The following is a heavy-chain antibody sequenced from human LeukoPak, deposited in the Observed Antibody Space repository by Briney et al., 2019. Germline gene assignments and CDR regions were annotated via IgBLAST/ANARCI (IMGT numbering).Heavy chain of an antibody. Sequence: GGSLRLSCAASGFTFSSYGMHWVRQAPGKGLEWVAVISYDGSNKYYADSVKGQFTISRDNSKNTLYLQMNSLRAEDTAVYYCAKEADSYGYVPGTYYYYYGMDVWGQGTPVTVSS. CDR2: ISYDGSNK. V-gene: IGHV3-30*18. J-gene: IGHJ6*02. CDR1: GFTFSSYG. D-gene: IGHD5-18*01. CDR3: AKEADSYGYVPGTYYYYYGMDV.